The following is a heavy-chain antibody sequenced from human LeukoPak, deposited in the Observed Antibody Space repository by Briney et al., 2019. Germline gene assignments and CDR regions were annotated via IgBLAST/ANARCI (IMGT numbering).Heavy chain of an antibody. CDR3: ARDQQYNRPAGWFDP. J-gene: IGHJ5*02. V-gene: IGHV4-39*01. CDR1: GGSISSSSYY. CDR2: IYYSGST. D-gene: IGHD1-14*01. Sequence: SETLSLTCTVSGGSISSSSYYWGWIRQPPGKGLEWIGSIYYSGSTYYNPSLKSRVTISLDTSKNQFSLKLSSVTAADTAIFYCARDQQYNRPAGWFDPWGQGTLVTVSS.